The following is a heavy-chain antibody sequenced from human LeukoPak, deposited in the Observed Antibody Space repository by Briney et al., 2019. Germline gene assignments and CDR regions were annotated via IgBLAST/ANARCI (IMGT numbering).Heavy chain of an antibody. Sequence: GRSLRPSCAASGFTFSSYGMHWVRQAPGKGLEWVAVISYDGSNKYYADSVKGRFTISRDNSKNTLYLQMNSLRAEDTAVYYCAKDLVTMVRGVMDVWGQGTTVTVSS. D-gene: IGHD3-10*01. J-gene: IGHJ6*02. CDR2: ISYDGSNK. V-gene: IGHV3-30*18. CDR3: AKDLVTMVRGVMDV. CDR1: GFTFSSYG.